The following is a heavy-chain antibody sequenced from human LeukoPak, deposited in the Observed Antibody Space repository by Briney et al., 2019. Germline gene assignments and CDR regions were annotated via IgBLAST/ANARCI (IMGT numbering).Heavy chain of an antibody. CDR1: GFTVSSNY. J-gene: IGHJ3*02. D-gene: IGHD2-21*02. V-gene: IGHV3-53*01. CDR2: IYSGGST. Sequence: PGGSLRLSCAASGFTVSSNYMSWVRQAPGKGLEWVSVIYSGGSTYYADSVKGRFTISRDNSKNTLYLQMNSLRAEDTAVYYCAMAYCGGDCYSRRPDAFDIWAKGQWSPSLQ. CDR3: AMAYCGGDCYSRRPDAFDI.